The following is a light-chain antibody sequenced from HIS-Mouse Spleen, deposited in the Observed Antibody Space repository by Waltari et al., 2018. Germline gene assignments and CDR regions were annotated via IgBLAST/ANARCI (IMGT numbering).Light chain of an antibody. Sequence: QSALTQPASVSGSPGQSITISCTGTSSDVGGYNYVSWYQQHPGKAPKCMFYDVSNRPSGVSNRFSGSKSGNTASLTISGLQAEDEADYYCSSYTSSSFNVVFGGGTKLTVL. J-gene: IGLJ2*01. CDR1: SSDVGGYNY. V-gene: IGLV2-14*03. CDR2: DVS. CDR3: SSYTSSSFNVV.